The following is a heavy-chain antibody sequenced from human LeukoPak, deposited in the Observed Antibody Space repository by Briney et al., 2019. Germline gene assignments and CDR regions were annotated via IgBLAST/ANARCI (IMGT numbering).Heavy chain of an antibody. D-gene: IGHD2-2*01. CDR3: ASEIKDIVVVPAAKVASWFDP. J-gene: IGHJ5*02. V-gene: IGHV1-69*04. CDR2: IIPILGIA. Sequence: SVKVSCKASGYTFTGYYMHWVRQAPGQGLEWMGRIIPILGIANYAQKFQGRVTITADKSTSTAYMELSSLRSEDTAVYYCASEIKDIVVVPAAKVASWFDPWGQGTLVTVSS. CDR1: GYTFTGYY.